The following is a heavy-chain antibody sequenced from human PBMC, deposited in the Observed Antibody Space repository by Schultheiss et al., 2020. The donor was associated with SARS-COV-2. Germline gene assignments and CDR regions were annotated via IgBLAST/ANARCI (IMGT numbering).Heavy chain of an antibody. CDR1: GFTFSSYA. CDR3: TRVPTDWLHDY. CDR2: ISGSGGST. J-gene: IGHJ4*02. V-gene: IGHV3-23*01. Sequence: GGSLRLSCAASGFTFSSYAMSWVRQAPGKGLEWVSAISGSGGSTYYADSVKGRFTISRDNSKNTLYLQMNSLRAEDTAVYYCTRVPTDWLHDYWGQGTLVTVSS. D-gene: IGHD3-9*01.